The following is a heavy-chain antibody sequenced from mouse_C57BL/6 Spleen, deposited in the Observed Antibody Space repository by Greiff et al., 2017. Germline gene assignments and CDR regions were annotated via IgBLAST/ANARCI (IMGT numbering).Heavy chain of an antibody. J-gene: IGHJ1*03. CDR2: IDPEDGET. CDR1: GFNIKDYY. CDR3: ADYYGSSYWYFDV. D-gene: IGHD1-1*01. V-gene: IGHV14-2*01. Sequence: VQLKESGAELVKPGASVTLSCTASGFNIKDYYMHWVKQRTEQGLEWIGRIDPEDGETKYAPKFQGKATITADTSSNTAYLQLSSLTSEDTAVYYCADYYGSSYWYFDVWGTGTTVTVSS.